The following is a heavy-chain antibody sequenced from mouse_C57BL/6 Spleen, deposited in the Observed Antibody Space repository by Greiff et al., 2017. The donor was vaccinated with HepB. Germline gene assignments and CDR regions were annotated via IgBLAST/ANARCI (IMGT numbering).Heavy chain of an antibody. J-gene: IGHJ2*01. CDR3: TRLPHYYGSSSYYFDY. CDR2: IYPGNSDT. V-gene: IGHV1-5*01. Sequence: EVQLQQSGTVLARPGASVKMSCKTSGYTFTSYWMHWVKQRPGQGLEWIGAIYPGNSDTSYNQKFKGKAKLTAVTSASTAYMELSSLTNEDSAVYYCTRLPHYYGSSSYYFDYWGQGTTLTVSS. D-gene: IGHD1-1*01. CDR1: GYTFTSYW.